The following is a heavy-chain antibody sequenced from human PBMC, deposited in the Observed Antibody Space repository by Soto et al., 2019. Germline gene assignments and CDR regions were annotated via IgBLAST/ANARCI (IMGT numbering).Heavy chain of an antibody. J-gene: IGHJ4*02. Sequence: VGSLRLSCVASGFTFSTYWMDWVRQAPGKGLEWVANINQDGSEKHYVDSVKGRFTISRDNAKNSLYLQMSSLTAEDSALYYCSRSLDYWGPGALVTVSS. V-gene: IGHV3-7*01. CDR2: INQDGSEK. CDR1: GFTFSTYW. CDR3: SRSLDY.